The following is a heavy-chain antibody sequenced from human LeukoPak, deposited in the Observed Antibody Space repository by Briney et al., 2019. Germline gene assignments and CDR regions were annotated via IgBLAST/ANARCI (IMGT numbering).Heavy chain of an antibody. CDR1: GFTVSSNY. V-gene: IGHV3-53*01. J-gene: IGHJ4*02. D-gene: IGHD1-26*01. CDR2: IYSGGST. Sequence: PGGSLRLSCAASGFTVSSNYMSWVRQAPGKGLEWVSVIYSGGSTYYAGSVKGRFTISRDNSKNTLYLQMNSLRAEDTAVYYCARVQPSFSGSYYGDYWGQGTLVTVSS. CDR3: ARVQPSFSGSYYGDY.